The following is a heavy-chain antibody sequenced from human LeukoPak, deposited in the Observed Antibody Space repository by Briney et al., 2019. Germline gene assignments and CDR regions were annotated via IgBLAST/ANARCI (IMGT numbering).Heavy chain of an antibody. J-gene: IGHJ3*02. V-gene: IGHV3-30*04. CDR2: ISYDGSNK. CDR3: ARDPIQLWLLYAFDI. Sequence: QTGGSLRLSCAASGFTFSSYAMHWVRQAPGKGLEWVAVISYDGSNKYYADSVKGRFTISRDNSKNTLYLQMNSLRAEDTAVYYCARDPIQLWLLYAFDIWGQGTMVTVSS. D-gene: IGHD5-18*01. CDR1: GFTFSSYA.